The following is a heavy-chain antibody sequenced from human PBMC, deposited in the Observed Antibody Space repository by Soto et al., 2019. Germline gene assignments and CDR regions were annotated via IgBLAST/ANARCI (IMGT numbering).Heavy chain of an antibody. J-gene: IGHJ4*02. D-gene: IGHD6-19*01. V-gene: IGHV3-23*01. CDR2: ISCCGGST. CDR1: GFIFKKFA. CDR3: AKADGEQWLLPHLDK. Sequence: EVQLLESGGGVVQPGGSLRLSWVASGFIFKKFALSWVRQAPGEGLEWVSGISCCGGSTSYADSVKGRFSIARDDSTNTLSLQMNNLRVEDTAQYYGAKADGEQWLLPHLDKWGQGPLVTVS.